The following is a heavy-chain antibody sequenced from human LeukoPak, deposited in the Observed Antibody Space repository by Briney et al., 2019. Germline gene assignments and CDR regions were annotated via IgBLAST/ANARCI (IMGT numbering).Heavy chain of an antibody. CDR1: GGSISSSSYY. V-gene: IGHV4-61*02. CDR3: ARESSLYYDSSGYSQNFDY. CDR2: IYTSGST. Sequence: SQTLSLTCTVSGGSISSSSYYWSWIRQPAGKGLEWIGRIYTSGSTNYNPSLKSRVTISVDTSKNQFSLKLSSVTAADTAVYCCARESSLYYDSSGYSQNFDYWGQGTLVTVSS. J-gene: IGHJ4*02. D-gene: IGHD3-22*01.